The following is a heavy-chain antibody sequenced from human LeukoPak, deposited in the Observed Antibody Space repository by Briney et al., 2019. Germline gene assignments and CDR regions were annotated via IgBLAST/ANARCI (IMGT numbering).Heavy chain of an antibody. CDR2: INHSGST. J-gene: IGHJ6*02. Sequence: SETLSLTCAVYGGSFSGYYWSWIRQPPGKGLEWIGEINHSGSTNYNPSLKSRVTISVDTSKNQFSLKLSSVTAADTAVYYCARGLGIFRLYYYGMDVWGQGTTVTVSS. V-gene: IGHV4-34*01. CDR3: ARGLGIFRLYYYGMDV. D-gene: IGHD3/OR15-3a*01. CDR1: GGSFSGYY.